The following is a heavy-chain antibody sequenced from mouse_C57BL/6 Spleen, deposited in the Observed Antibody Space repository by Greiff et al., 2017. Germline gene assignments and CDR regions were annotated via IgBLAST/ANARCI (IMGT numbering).Heavy chain of an antibody. D-gene: IGHD2-1*01. CDR1: GFTFSSYA. V-gene: IGHV5-4*03. CDR3: AGNYEAAY. J-gene: IGHJ3*01. CDR2: ISDGGSYT. Sequence: EVMLVESGGGLVKPGGSLKLSCAASGFTFSSYAMSWVRQTPEKRLEWVATISDGGSYTYYPDNVKGRFTISRDNAKNNLYLQMSHLKSEDTAMYYCAGNYEAAYWGQGTLVTVSA.